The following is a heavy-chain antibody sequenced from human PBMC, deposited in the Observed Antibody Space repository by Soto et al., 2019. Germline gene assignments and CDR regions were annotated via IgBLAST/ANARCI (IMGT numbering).Heavy chain of an antibody. CDR2: ISAYNGNT. V-gene: IGHV1-18*01. CDR1: GYTFTSYG. CDR3: AREIGATYYDSSGYYYCYGLDV. Sequence: QVQLVQSGAEVKKPGASVKVSCKASGYTFTSYGISWVRQAPGQGLEWMGWISAYNGNTNYAQNYQGRVTMTTDTSTNTAYMEVRSLRSDDTAVYYCAREIGATYYDSSGYYYCYGLDVWGQGTTVTVSS. D-gene: IGHD3-22*01. J-gene: IGHJ6*02.